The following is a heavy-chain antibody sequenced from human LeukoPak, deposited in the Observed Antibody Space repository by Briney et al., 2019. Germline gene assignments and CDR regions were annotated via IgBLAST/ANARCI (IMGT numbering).Heavy chain of an antibody. J-gene: IGHJ4*02. V-gene: IGHV1-3*01. CDR1: GYTYTSYA. CDR3: AGEEQWLASDY. Sequence: ASVKVSCKASGYTYTSYAMHWVRQAPGQRLEWMGWINAGNGNTKYSQKFQGRVTITRDTSASTAYMELSSLRSEETAVYYCAGEEQWLASDYWGQGTLVTVSS. D-gene: IGHD6-19*01. CDR2: INAGNGNT.